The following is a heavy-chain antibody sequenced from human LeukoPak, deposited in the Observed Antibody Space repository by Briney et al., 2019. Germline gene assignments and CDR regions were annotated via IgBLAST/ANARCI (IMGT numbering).Heavy chain of an antibody. CDR1: GGSISSSNW. V-gene: IGHV4-4*02. D-gene: IGHD1-14*01. J-gene: IGHJ4*02. CDR3: ARVSSDNLDY. CDR2: IYHSGST. Sequence: SETLSLTCAVSGGSISSSNWWSWVRQPPGMGLEWIGEIYHSGSTNYSLSLTSRVTISVDKSKNQFSLKLSSATAADTAVYYCARVSSDNLDYWGQGTLVTVSS.